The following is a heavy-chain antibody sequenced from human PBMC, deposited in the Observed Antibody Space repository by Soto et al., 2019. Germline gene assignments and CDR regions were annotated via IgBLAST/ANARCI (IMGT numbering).Heavy chain of an antibody. CDR2: ISYDGSNK. CDR1: GFTFSSYG. Sequence: GGSLRLSCAASGFTFSSYGMHWVRQAPGKGLEWVAVISYDGSNKYYADSVKGRFTISRDNSKNTLYLQMNSLRAEDTAVYYCAKEPPSRYGGNFFYFDYWGQGTLVTVSS. J-gene: IGHJ4*02. D-gene: IGHD2-21*02. CDR3: AKEPPSRYGGNFFYFDY. V-gene: IGHV3-30*18.